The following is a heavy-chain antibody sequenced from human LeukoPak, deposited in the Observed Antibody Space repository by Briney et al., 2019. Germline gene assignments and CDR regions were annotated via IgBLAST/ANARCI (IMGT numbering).Heavy chain of an antibody. J-gene: IGHJ3*02. V-gene: IGHV5-51*01. CDR3: ARRGGDGYNPGAFDI. CDR1: GYSFTSYW. CDR2: IYPGDSDT. Sequence: GESLKISCKGSGYSFTSYWIGWVRQMPGKDLEWMGIIYPGDSDTRYSPSFQGQVTISADKSISTAFLQWSSLKASDTAMYYCARRGGDGYNPGAFDIWGQGTMVTVSS. D-gene: IGHD5-24*01.